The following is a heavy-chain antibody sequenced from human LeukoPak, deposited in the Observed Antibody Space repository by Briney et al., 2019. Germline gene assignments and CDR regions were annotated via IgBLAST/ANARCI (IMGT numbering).Heavy chain of an antibody. J-gene: IGHJ4*02. CDR3: ARGIESYGDYGY. V-gene: IGHV4-59*01. CDR2: MYNSGST. D-gene: IGHD4-17*01. CDR1: GGSISVSY. Sequence: SETLSLTCTVSGGSISVSYWSWIRQPPGKGLEWIPYMYNSGSTSYNPSLNSRITILIYTSKNPFSLKLTPLTAADTAIYSCARGIESYGDYGYWGQGTLVTVSS.